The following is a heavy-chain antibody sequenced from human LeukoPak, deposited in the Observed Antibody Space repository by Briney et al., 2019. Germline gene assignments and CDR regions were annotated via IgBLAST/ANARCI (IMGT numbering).Heavy chain of an antibody. V-gene: IGHV3-23*01. D-gene: IGHD1-1*01. J-gene: IGHJ6*02. Sequence: PGGSLRLSCAASGFTFSNYAMSWVCQAPGKGLEWVSAISGSGGTTYYADSVKGRFTISRDNSKNTLYVQMNSLRAEDTAVYYCAKVNGWNGMDVWGQGTTVTASS. CDR3: AKVNGWNGMDV. CDR2: ISGSGGTT. CDR1: GFTFSNYA.